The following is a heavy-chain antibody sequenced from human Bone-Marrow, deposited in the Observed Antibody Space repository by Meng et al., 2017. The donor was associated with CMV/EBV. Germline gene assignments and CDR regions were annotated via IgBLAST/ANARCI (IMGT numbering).Heavy chain of an antibody. CDR2: ISYDGSYK. CDR3: ARENLRSLDV. D-gene: IGHD3-3*01. V-gene: IGHV3-30*14. CDR1: GFNFSRYA. J-gene: IGHJ6*02. Sequence: GGSLRLSCAASGFNFSRYAMHWVRQAPGKGLEWVSVISYDGSYKYYTDSVKGRFTLSRDNSKNTLYLQMNSLRAEGTAVYYCARENLRSLDVWGQGTTVTVSS.